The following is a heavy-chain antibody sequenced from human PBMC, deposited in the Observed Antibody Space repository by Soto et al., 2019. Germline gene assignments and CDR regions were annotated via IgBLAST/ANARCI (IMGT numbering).Heavy chain of an antibody. J-gene: IGHJ4*02. CDR3: AQSSGWLVDS. V-gene: IGHV3-7*01. Sequence: EVQLVESGEVLVQPGGSLSLSCAASGFSLSTYWMTWVRQAPGKGLEWVATVKHDGSEQHYVDSVKGRFTISRDNAKTSLSLEMNSLRAEDTAVYYCAQSSGWLVDSWCQGTLVTVSS. CDR1: GFSLSTYW. D-gene: IGHD6-19*01. CDR2: VKHDGSEQ.